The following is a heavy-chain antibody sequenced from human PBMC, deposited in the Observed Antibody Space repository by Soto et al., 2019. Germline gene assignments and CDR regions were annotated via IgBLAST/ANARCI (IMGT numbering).Heavy chain of an antibody. CDR3: ARDGRVSLYYYGMDV. D-gene: IGHD3-10*01. CDR2: VTAFNGDT. J-gene: IGHJ6*02. CDR1: GYTFSNYG. V-gene: IGHV1-18*01. Sequence: QVLLVQSGAEVKRPGASVKVSCKASGYTFSNYGITWVRQAPGHGLEWLGWVTAFNGDTNYAQNVRDRVTLTTDPSTEKSTMELRSLRPAATAVYYCARDGRVSLYYYGMDVWGQGTTVIVSS.